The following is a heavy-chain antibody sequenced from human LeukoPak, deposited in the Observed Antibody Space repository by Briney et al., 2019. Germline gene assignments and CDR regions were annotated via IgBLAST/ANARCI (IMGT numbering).Heavy chain of an antibody. D-gene: IGHD4-17*01. J-gene: IGHJ5*02. V-gene: IGHV4-34*01. CDR1: GGSFSGYY. CDR2: INHSGST. CDR3: ARSADGDYYWFDP. Sequence: SETLSLTRAVYGGSFSGYYWSWIRQPPGKGLEWIGEINHSGSTNYNPSLKSRVTISVDTSKNQFSLKLSSVTAADTAVYYCARSADGDYYWFDPWGQGTLVTVSS.